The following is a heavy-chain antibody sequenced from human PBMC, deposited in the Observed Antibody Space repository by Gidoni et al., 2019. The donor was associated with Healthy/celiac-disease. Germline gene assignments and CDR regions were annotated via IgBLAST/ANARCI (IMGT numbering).Heavy chain of an antibody. D-gene: IGHD5-12*01. Sequence: EVQLLESGAGLVQPGGSLRLFCAAPGFTFSSYAMSWVRQVPGKGLEWVSAISGSSGSTYYADSVKGRFTISRDNAKNTLYLQMNSLRAEDTAVYYCAKGKDGYNSPFDYWGQGTLVTVSS. J-gene: IGHJ4*02. CDR3: AKGKDGYNSPFDY. CDR1: GFTFSSYA. CDR2: ISGSSGST. V-gene: IGHV3-23*01.